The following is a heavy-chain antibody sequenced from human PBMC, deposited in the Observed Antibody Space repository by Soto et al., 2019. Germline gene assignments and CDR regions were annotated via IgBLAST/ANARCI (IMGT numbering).Heavy chain of an antibody. CDR1: EFTFSNYA. V-gene: IGHV3-23*01. CDR2: ISYGGGTT. Sequence: PGGSLRLSCATSEFTFSNYAMSWVRQAPGKGLEWVSAISYGGGTTYYADNVKGRFTISRDNSKNTLYLQMNSLIAEDTAVYYCAKNPGYYYDSTGYHFDYWGQGT. J-gene: IGHJ4*02. D-gene: IGHD3-22*01. CDR3: AKNPGYYYDSTGYHFDY.